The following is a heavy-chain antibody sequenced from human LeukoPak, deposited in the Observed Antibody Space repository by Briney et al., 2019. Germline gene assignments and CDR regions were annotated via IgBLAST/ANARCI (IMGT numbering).Heavy chain of an antibody. J-gene: IGHJ4*02. CDR3: ARDGCSGTSCFDY. V-gene: IGHV3-48*04. CDR2: ISGSGTIT. Sequence: PGGSLRLSRAASGFTFISYSMNWVRQAPGTGLEWVSYISGSGTITYYADSVKGRFTISRDNAKNSLYLQMHSLRAEDTAVYYCARDGCSGTSCFDYWGPGTLVTVSS. D-gene: IGHD2-2*01. CDR1: GFTFISYS.